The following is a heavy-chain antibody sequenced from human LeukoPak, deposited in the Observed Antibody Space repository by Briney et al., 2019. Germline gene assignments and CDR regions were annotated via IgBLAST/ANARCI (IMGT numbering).Heavy chain of an antibody. CDR1: GFTFSSSA. V-gene: IGHV3-23*01. J-gene: IGHJ4*02. CDR2: ITGSGGST. Sequence: PGGSLRLSCAASGFTFSSSAMSWVRQAPGKGLEWASAITGSGGSTYYADSVKGRFTISRDNSKNTLYVQMNSLGAEDTAVYYCAKAYYYGSGSNYKSFDYWGQGTLVTVSS. CDR3: AKAYYYGSGSNYKSFDY. D-gene: IGHD3-10*01.